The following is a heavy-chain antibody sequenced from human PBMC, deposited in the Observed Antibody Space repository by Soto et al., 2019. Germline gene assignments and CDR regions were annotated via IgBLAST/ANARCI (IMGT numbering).Heavy chain of an antibody. CDR2: ISGSGGST. J-gene: IGHJ4*02. CDR1: GFTFSSYA. V-gene: IGHV3-23*01. D-gene: IGHD6-13*01. CDR3: AKSQWAAAGLGAVRMVDY. Sequence: EVQLLESGGGLVQPGGSLRLSCAASGFTFSSYAMSWVRQAPGKGLEWVSAISGSGGSTYYADSVKGRFTISRDNSKNTLYLQMNSLRAEDTAVYYCAKSQWAAAGLGAVRMVDYWGQGTLVTVSS.